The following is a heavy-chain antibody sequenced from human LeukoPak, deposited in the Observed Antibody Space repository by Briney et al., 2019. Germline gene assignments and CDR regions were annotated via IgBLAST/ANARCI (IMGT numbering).Heavy chain of an antibody. CDR1: GYTLTSYG. CDR3: ARRTDGYNYADY. V-gene: IGHV1-18*01. J-gene: IGHJ4*02. D-gene: IGHD5-24*01. CDR2: ISAYNGNT. Sequence: ASVKASCKASGYTLTSYGISWVRQAPGQGLEWMGWISAYNGNTNYAQKLQGRVTMTTDTSTSTAYMDLRSLRSDDTAMYYCARRTDGYNYADYWGQGTLVTVSS.